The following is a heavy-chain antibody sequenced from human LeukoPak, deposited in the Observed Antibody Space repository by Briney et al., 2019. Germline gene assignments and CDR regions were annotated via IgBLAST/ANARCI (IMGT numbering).Heavy chain of an antibody. J-gene: IGHJ3*02. D-gene: IGHD2-15*01. V-gene: IGHV4-4*07. CDR3: ARVPGGSKWLGAFDI. Sequence: PSETLSLTCTVSGGSISSYYWSWLRQPAGKGLEWIGRIYTSGSTNYNPSLKSRVTMSVDTSKNQFPLKLSSVTAADTAVYYCARVPGGSKWLGAFDIWGQGTMVTVSS. CDR1: GGSISSYY. CDR2: IYTSGST.